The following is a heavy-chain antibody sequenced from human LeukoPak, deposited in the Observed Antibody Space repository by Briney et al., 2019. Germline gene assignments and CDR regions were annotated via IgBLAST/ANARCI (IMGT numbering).Heavy chain of an antibody. CDR1: GVSISSSSNW. CDR3: ARHEPLNAFDI. J-gene: IGHJ3*02. Sequence: SGTLSLTCAVSGVSISSSSNWWYWVRQSPGKGLEWIGEIYHNGGTNYNPSLKTRVTISVDTSKNQFSLKLSSVTAADTAVYYCARHEPLNAFDIWGQGTMVTVSS. CDR2: IYHNGGT. V-gene: IGHV4-4*02.